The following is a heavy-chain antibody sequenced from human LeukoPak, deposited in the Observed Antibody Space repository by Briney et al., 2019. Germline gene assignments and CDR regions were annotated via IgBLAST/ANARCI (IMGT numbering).Heavy chain of an antibody. Sequence: PGGSLRLSCAASGFTFSSYELNWVRQAPGKGLEWVSYISGSGSTKYYADSVKGRFTISRDNAKNSLHLQMNSLRAEDTAVYYCAREQSGYSYGPLDSWGQGTLVTVS. CDR3: AREQSGYSYGPLDS. V-gene: IGHV3-48*03. D-gene: IGHD5-18*01. CDR1: GFTFSSYE. J-gene: IGHJ4*02. CDR2: ISGSGSTK.